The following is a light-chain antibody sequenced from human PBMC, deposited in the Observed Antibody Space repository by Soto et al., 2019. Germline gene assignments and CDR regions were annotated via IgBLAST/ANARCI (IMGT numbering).Light chain of an antibody. CDR3: QHYCTSP. CDR2: GAS. V-gene: IGKV3-20*01. Sequence: EVVLTQSPGTLSLSPGERATLSCRTSQSVTSSYLAWYQQKPGQAPRLLIYGASSRATGVPDRFSGSGSGTDFTLTITRLEPEDFALYYCQHYCTSPLGQGTKLGVK. J-gene: IGKJ2*01. CDR1: QSVTSSY.